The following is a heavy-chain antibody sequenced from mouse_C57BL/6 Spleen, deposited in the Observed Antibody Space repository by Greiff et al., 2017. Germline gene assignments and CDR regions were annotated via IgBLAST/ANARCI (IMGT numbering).Heavy chain of an antibody. CDR3: AIDPLDFFAY. CDR1: GYTFTSYW. V-gene: IGHV1-74*01. CDR2: IHPSDSDT. Sequence: QVQLQQPGAELVKPAASVTVSCKASGYTFTSYWMHWVQQRPGQGLEWIVRIHPSDSDTNYNQKFKGKATLTVDKSSSTAYMQLSSLTSEDYAVYYCAIDPLDFFAYWGQGTLVTVSA. J-gene: IGHJ3*01. D-gene: IGHD2-4*01.